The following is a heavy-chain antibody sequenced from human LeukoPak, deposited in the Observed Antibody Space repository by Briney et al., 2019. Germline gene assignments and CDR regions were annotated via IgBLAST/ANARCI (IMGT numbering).Heavy chain of an antibody. CDR3: AKSVRFLENFYYMDV. D-gene: IGHD3-3*01. J-gene: IGHJ6*03. V-gene: IGHV3-23*01. Sequence: GGSLRLSCAASGFTFSSYAMSWVRQAPGKGLEWVSAISGSGGSTYYADSVKGRFTISRDNSKNTLYLQMNSLRAEDTAVYYCAKSVRFLENFYYMDVWGKGTTVTVSS. CDR1: GFTFSSYA. CDR2: ISGSGGST.